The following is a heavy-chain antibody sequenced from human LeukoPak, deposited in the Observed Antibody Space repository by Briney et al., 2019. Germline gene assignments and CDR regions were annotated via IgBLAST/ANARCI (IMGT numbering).Heavy chain of an antibody. CDR3: STGRSCSSSSCYTFDY. V-gene: IGHV1-46*01. CDR1: GYTFTSYY. D-gene: IGHD2-2*01. Sequence: ASVKVSCKASGYTFTSYYMHWVRQAPGQGLEWMGIINPSGGSTSYAQKFQGRVTMTRDTSTSTVYMELSSLRSEDTAMYYCSTGRSCSSSSCYTFDYWGQGALVTVSS. CDR2: INPSGGST. J-gene: IGHJ4*02.